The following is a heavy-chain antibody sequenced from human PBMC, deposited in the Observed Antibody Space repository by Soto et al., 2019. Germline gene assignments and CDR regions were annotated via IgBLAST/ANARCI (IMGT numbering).Heavy chain of an antibody. CDR1: GGSFSGYY. CDR2: INHSGST. Sequence: PSETLSLTCAVYGGSFSGYYWSWIRQPPGKGLEWIGEINHSGSTNYNPSLKSRVTISVDTFKNQFSLELSSVTAADTAVYYCARGQSIAVAGRRNWFDPWGQGTLVTVSS. CDR3: ARGQSIAVAGRRNWFDP. J-gene: IGHJ5*02. D-gene: IGHD6-19*01. V-gene: IGHV4-34*01.